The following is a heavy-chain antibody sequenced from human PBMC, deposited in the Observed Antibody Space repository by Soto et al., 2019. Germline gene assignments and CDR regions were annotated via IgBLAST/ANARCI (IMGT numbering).Heavy chain of an antibody. Sequence: PSETLSLTYAVYGGSFSGYYGSWIRQPPGKGLEWIGEINHSGSTNYNPSLKSRVTISVDTSKNQFSLKLSSVTAADTAVYYCARVTLSYYYYYMDVWGKGTTVTVSS. D-gene: IGHD3-16*01. CDR3: ARVTLSYYYYYMDV. CDR1: GGSFSGYY. J-gene: IGHJ6*03. CDR2: INHSGST. V-gene: IGHV4-34*01.